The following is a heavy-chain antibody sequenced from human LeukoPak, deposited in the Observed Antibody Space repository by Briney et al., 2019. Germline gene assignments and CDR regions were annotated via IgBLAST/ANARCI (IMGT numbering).Heavy chain of an antibody. J-gene: IGHJ5*02. CDR3: ARDNLVYSSSWSNWFDP. CDR2: ISSSSSTI. Sequence: GGSLRLSCAASGFTFSSYAMSWVRQAPGKGLEWVSYISSSSSTIYYADSVKGRFTISRDNAKNSLYLQMNSLRAEDTAVYYCARDNLVYSSSWSNWFDPWGQGTLVTVSS. V-gene: IGHV3-48*01. D-gene: IGHD6-13*01. CDR1: GFTFSSYA.